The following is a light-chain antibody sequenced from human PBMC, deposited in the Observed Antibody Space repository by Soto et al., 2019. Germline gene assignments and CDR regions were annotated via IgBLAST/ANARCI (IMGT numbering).Light chain of an antibody. CDR3: SSKRDSSTLFV. CDR2: EVT. Sequence: LTPPAFVSGSPGQSITLSCTGTSSDVGAYNYVSWYQHHPGKVPKLLIYEVTNRPSGVSDRFSGSKSGNTASLTISGLQAEDEADYYCSSKRDSSTLFVFGTGTKVTVL. J-gene: IGLJ1*01. CDR1: SSDVGAYNY. V-gene: IGLV2-14*01.